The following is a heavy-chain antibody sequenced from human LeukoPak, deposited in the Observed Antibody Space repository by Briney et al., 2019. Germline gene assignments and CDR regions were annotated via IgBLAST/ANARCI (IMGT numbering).Heavy chain of an antibody. Sequence: SETLSLTCTVSGGSISSHYWSWIRQPPGKGLEWIGYIYYSGSTNYNPSLKSRVTISVDTSKNQFSLKLSSVTAADTAVYYCARERDYVWGSYRYIDYWGQGTLVTVSS. J-gene: IGHJ4*02. CDR2: IYYSGST. V-gene: IGHV4-59*11. D-gene: IGHD3-16*02. CDR3: ARERDYVWGSYRYIDY. CDR1: GGSISSHY.